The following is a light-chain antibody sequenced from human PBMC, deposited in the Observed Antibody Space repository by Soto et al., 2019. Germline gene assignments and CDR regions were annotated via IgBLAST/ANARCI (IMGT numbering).Light chain of an antibody. CDR2: GAS. CDR1: QSVRSNF. J-gene: IGKJ1*01. Sequence: VLTQSTGTLSLSQGERATLSCRASQSVRSNFLAWYQQKPGQAPRLLIYGASNRATGIPDTFSGSGSGTDFTLTITRLEAEDFAVYYCQRYDSSPTWTFCQGTKVDI. CDR3: QRYDSSPTWT. V-gene: IGKV3-20*01.